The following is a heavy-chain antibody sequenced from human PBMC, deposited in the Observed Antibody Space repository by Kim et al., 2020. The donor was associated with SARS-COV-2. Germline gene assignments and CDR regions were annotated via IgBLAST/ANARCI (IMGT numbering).Heavy chain of an antibody. CDR2: IRRKGYGGTT. Sequence: GGSLRLSCTASGFTFGDYTMNWFRQAPGKGLEWVGFIRRKGYGGTTEYAASVKGRFTISRDDSKSIAYLQMNSLKTEDTAVYYCTRYSSGHHHLDYWGQGTLVTVSS. D-gene: IGHD3-22*01. V-gene: IGHV3-49*03. CDR3: TRYSSGHHHLDY. CDR1: GFTFGDYT. J-gene: IGHJ4*02.